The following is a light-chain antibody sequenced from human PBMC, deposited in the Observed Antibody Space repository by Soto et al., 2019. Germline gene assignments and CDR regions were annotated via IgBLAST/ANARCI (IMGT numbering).Light chain of an antibody. CDR1: QSISSW. Sequence: TQSPGTLSLSPGERATLSCRASQSISSWLAWYQQRPGKAPKLLIYAASTLQSGVPSRFSGSGSGTDFTLTISCLQSEDFATYYCQQYYSYPRTFGQGTKGDIK. J-gene: IGKJ1*01. CDR3: QQYYSYPRT. CDR2: AAS. V-gene: IGKV1-8*01.